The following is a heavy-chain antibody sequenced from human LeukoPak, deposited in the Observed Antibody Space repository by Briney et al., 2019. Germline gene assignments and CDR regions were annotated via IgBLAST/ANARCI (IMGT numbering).Heavy chain of an antibody. D-gene: IGHD6-13*01. CDR2: ISSSGSTI. Sequence: GGSLRLSCAASGFTFSSYGMNWVRQAPGKGLEWVSYISSSGSTIYYADSVKGRFTISRDNAKNSLYLQMNSLRAEDTAVYYCARDSEKQQLVRGDYWDQGTLVTVSS. CDR3: ARDSEKQQLVRGDY. V-gene: IGHV3-48*03. CDR1: GFTFSSYG. J-gene: IGHJ4*02.